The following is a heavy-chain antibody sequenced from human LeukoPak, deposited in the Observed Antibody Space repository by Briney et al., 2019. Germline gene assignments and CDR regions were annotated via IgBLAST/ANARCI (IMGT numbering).Heavy chain of an antibody. CDR1: GGSISSSNW. CDR3: ASSPGIAAAASFDY. J-gene: IGHJ4*02. CDR2: IYHSGST. D-gene: IGHD6-13*01. V-gene: IGHV4-4*02. Sequence: PSGTLSLTCAVSGGSISSSNWWSWVRQPPGKGLERIGEIYHSGSTNYNPSLKSRVTISVDKSKNQFSLKLSSVTAADTAVYYCASSPGIAAAASFDYWGQGTLVTVSS.